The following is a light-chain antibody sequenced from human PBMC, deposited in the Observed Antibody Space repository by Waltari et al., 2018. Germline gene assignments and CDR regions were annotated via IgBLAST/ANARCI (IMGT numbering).Light chain of an antibody. V-gene: IGKV1-5*03. CDR1: QSVGTW. J-gene: IGKJ2*02. CDR3: QQYSSFCT. CDR2: MAS. Sequence: DIQMTQSPSTLSASVGDRVTISCRASQSVGTWLAWYQQKPGKAPKLLIYMASSLESGVPSRFSGSGSGTEFTLTITSLQPDDFATYSCQQYSSFCTFGQGTKLDI.